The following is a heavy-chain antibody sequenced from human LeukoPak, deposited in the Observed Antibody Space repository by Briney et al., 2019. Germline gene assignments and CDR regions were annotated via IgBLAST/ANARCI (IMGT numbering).Heavy chain of an antibody. V-gene: IGHV3-48*04. Sequence: GGSLRLSCAASGFAFIDYSMNWVRQAPGKGLEWISYVGISSGNTKYADSVKGRFTISGDSAKNSVFLQMNSLRVEDTAVYYCARDHRYAFDNWGQGTLVTVSS. D-gene: IGHD5-12*01. CDR1: GFAFIDYS. CDR3: ARDHRYAFDN. CDR2: VGISSGNT. J-gene: IGHJ4*02.